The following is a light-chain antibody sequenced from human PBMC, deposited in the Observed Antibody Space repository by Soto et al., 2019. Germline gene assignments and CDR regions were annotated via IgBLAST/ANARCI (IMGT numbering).Light chain of an antibody. J-gene: IGKJ1*01. CDR1: QSISSW. CDR3: QQYNSFSTWT. V-gene: IGKV1-5*01. CDR2: DAS. Sequence: DIQMTQSPSTLSASVGDRVTITCRASQSISSWLAWYQQKPGKAPKLLIYDASSLESGVPSRFSGSGSGTEFTLTISSLQPDHFATYYCQQYNSFSTWTFGQGTTV.